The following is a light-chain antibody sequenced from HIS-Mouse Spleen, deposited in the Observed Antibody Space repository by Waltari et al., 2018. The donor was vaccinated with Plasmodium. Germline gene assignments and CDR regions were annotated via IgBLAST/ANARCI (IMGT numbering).Light chain of an antibody. V-gene: IGKV3-20*01. CDR3: QQYGSSPYT. CDR1: QSVSSSY. J-gene: IGKJ2*01. CDR2: GAS. Sequence: ELVLTQSPGTLSLSPGERATLSCRASQSVSSSYLAWYQQKPGQAPRLLIYGASSRATGIPDRCSGSGSGTDYTRTISRREPEDFAVYYCQQYGSSPYTFGQGTKLEIK.